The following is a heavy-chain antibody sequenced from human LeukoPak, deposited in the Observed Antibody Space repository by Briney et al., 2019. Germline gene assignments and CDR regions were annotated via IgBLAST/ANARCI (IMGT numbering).Heavy chain of an antibody. D-gene: IGHD3-10*01. Sequence: ASVTVSCKASGGTFSSYAISWVRQAPGQGLEWMGGIIPIFGTANYAQKFQGRVTITADESTSTAYMELSSLRSEDTAVYYCARDRGYNYYGMDVWGQGTTVTVSS. V-gene: IGHV1-69*13. CDR3: ARDRGYNYYGMDV. J-gene: IGHJ6*02. CDR1: GGTFSSYA. CDR2: IIPIFGTA.